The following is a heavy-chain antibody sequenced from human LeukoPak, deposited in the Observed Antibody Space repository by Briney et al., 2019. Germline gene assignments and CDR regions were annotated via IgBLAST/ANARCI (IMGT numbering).Heavy chain of an antibody. D-gene: IGHD3-9*01. V-gene: IGHV3-48*03. CDR3: ASSFDWLLDY. Sequence: PGGSLRLSCAASGFTFSTYEMNRVRQAPGKGLEWVSYISSSGSTIYYADSVKGRFTISRDNAKNSLYLQMNSLRAEDTAVYYCASSFDWLLDYWGQGTLVTVSS. J-gene: IGHJ4*02. CDR2: ISSSGSTI. CDR1: GFTFSTYE.